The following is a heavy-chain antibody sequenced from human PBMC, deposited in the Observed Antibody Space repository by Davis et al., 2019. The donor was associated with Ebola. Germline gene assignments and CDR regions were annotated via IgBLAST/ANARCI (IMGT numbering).Heavy chain of an antibody. CDR3: ARDASGSNYNYYGMDV. V-gene: IGHV1-18*04. CDR2: ICAYNGNT. J-gene: IGHJ6*02. Sequence: SVPVPCQASGYTLPSFGVSWVRQAPGQGLEWMGLICAYNGNTYYAQKVQDRVTMTSDTSTNTADMELRSLRSDDTAVYYGARDASGSNYNYYGMDVWGQGTTVTVSS. D-gene: IGHD3-22*01. CDR1: GYTLPSFG.